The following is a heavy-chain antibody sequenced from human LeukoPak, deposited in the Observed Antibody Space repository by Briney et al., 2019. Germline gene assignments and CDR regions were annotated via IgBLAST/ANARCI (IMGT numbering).Heavy chain of an antibody. CDR3: ARDPWGGDIVVVPAAIHDP. V-gene: IGHV1-2*06. D-gene: IGHD2-2*01. CDR1: GYTFTGYY. CDR2: INPKSGAT. J-gene: IGHJ5*02. Sequence: ASVKVSCKASGYTFTGYYMHWVRQAPGQGLEWMGRINPKSGATNYAQRFQGRVTMTRDTSTSTAYMELSRLRSDDTAVFYCARDPWGGDIVVVPAAIHDPWGQGTLVTVSS.